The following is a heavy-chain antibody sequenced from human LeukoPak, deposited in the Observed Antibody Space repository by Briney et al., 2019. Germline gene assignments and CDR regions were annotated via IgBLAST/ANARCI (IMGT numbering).Heavy chain of an antibody. CDR1: GGSISSNNYY. CDR2: IYYSGST. D-gene: IGHD6-19*01. CDR3: VNSSPGGGWLVSGNFDY. J-gene: IGHJ4*02. Sequence: ASETLSLTCTVSGGSISSNNYYWGWIRQPPGKGLEWIGSIYYSGSTYYNPSLKSRVTISVDTSKNQFSLKLSSVTAADTAAYYCVNSSPGGGWLVSGNFDYWGQGTLVTVSS. V-gene: IGHV4-39*01.